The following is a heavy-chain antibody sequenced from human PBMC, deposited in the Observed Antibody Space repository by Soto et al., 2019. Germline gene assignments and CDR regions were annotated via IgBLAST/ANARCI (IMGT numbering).Heavy chain of an antibody. CDR3: ARVTYDSSGYYYGYFQH. CDR2: IIPIFGTA. CDR1: GVTFSSYA. J-gene: IGHJ1*01. D-gene: IGHD3-22*01. Sequence: QVQLVQSGAEVKKPGSSVKVSCKASGVTFSSYAISWVRQAPGQGLEWMGGIIPIFGTANYAQKFQGRVTITADESTSTAYMELSSLRSEDTAVYYCARVTYDSSGYYYGYFQHWGQGTLVTVSS. V-gene: IGHV1-69*01.